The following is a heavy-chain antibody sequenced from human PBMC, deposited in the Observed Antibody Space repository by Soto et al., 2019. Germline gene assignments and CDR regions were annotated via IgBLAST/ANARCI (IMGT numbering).Heavy chain of an antibody. Sequence: GGSLRLSCAASGFTFSSYAMHWVRQAPGNGLEWVAVIAYDGSNKYYADSVKGRFTISRDNSKNTLYLQMNSLRAEDTAVYYCARDELLDVWGGYYKKALDYWGQGTLVTVCS. V-gene: IGHV3-30-3*01. CDR1: GFTFSSYA. D-gene: IGHD3-3*01. J-gene: IGHJ4*02. CDR2: IAYDGSNK. CDR3: ARDELLDVWGGYYKKALDY.